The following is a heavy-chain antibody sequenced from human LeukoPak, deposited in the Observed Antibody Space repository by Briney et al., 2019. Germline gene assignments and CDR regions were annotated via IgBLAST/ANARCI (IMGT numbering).Heavy chain of an antibody. CDR1: GYTLTTYG. CDR3: AREASTSWCVDY. CDR2: ISAYSGNT. V-gene: IGHV1-18*01. Sequence: ASVKVSCKASGYTLTTYGISWVRQAPGQGLEWMGWISAYSGNTNYAQKLQGRVTMTTDTSTNTAYMELRSLRSDDTAVYYCAREASTSWCVDYWGQGTLVTVSS. D-gene: IGHD6-13*01. J-gene: IGHJ4*02.